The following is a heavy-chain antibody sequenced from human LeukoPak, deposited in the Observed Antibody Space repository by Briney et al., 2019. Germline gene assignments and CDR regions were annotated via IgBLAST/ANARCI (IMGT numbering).Heavy chain of an antibody. CDR1: GGSISSGGYS. CDR2: IYHSGST. D-gene: IGHD2-21*02. V-gene: IGHV4-30-2*01. J-gene: IGHJ5*02. Sequence: PSETLSLTCTVSGGSISSGGYSWSWIRQPPGKGLEWIGYIYHSGSTYYNPSLKSRVTILVDRSKNQFSLKLSSVTAADTAVYYCARDEVVTARGGFDPWGQGTLVTVSS. CDR3: ARDEVVTARGGFDP.